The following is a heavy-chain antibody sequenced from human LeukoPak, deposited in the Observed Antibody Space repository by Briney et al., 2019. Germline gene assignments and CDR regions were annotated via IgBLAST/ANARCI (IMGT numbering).Heavy chain of an antibody. CDR2: IYYSGST. CDR3: ARSGRCGYCVMDV. J-gene: IGHJ6*02. V-gene: IGHV4-59*08. Sequence: PSETLSLTCTVSGGFISSYYWSWIRQPPGKGLEWIGYIYYSGSTNYNPSLESRVTISVDTSKNQFSLKLSSVTAADTAVYYCARSGRCGYCVMDVWGQGTTVTVSS. CDR1: GGFISSYY. D-gene: IGHD5/OR15-5a*01.